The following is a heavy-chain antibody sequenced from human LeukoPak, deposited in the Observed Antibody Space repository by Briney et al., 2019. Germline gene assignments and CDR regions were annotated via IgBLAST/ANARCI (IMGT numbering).Heavy chain of an antibody. J-gene: IGHJ1*01. Sequence: SETLSLTCAVSGGSISGGGYSWSWIRQPPGKGLEWIGYIYHSGSTYYNPSLKSRVTISVDRSKNQFSLKLSSVTAADTAVYYCARAAAGAECFQHWGQGTLVTVSS. CDR2: IYHSGST. CDR3: ARAAAGAECFQH. V-gene: IGHV4-30-2*01. D-gene: IGHD6-13*01. CDR1: GGSISGGGYS.